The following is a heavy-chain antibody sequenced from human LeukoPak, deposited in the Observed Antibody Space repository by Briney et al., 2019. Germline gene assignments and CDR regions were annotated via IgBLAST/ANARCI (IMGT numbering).Heavy chain of an antibody. CDR3: AKKYSSGWYYFDY. V-gene: IGHV3-23*01. CDR2: ISGSGGST. CDR1: GFTFSSYA. J-gene: IGHJ4*02. Sequence: GGSLRLSCAASGFTFSSYAMSWVRQAPGRGLEWVSAISGSGGSTYYADSVKGRFTISRDNSKNTLYLQMNSLRAEDTAVYYCAKKYSSGWYYFDYWGQGTLVTASS. D-gene: IGHD6-19*01.